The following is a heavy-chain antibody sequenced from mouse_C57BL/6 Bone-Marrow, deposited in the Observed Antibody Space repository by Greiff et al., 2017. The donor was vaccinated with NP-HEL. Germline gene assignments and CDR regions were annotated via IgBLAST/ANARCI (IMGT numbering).Heavy chain of an antibody. CDR2: INYDGSST. CDR1: GFTFSDYY. V-gene: IGHV5-16*01. J-gene: IGHJ4*01. D-gene: IGHD1-1*01. CDR3: AREDYGAMDY. Sequence: EVKLVESEGGLVQPGSSMKLSCTASGFTFSDYYMAWVRQVPEKGLEWVANINYDGSSTYYLDSLKSRFIISRDNAKNILYLQMSSLKSEDTATYYCAREDYGAMDYWGQGTSVTVPS.